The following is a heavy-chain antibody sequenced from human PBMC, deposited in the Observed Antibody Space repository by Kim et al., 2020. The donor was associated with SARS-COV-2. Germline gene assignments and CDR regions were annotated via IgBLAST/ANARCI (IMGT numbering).Heavy chain of an antibody. Sequence: GGSLRLSCAASGFTVSSNYMSWVRQAPGKGLEWVSVIYSGGSTYYADSVKGRFTISRDNSKNTLYLQMNSLRAEDTAVYYCARGGGSYGRDNWFDPWGQGTLVTVSS. J-gene: IGHJ5*02. CDR3: ARGGGSYGRDNWFDP. V-gene: IGHV3-53*01. CDR2: IYSGGST. CDR1: GFTVSSNY. D-gene: IGHD1-26*01.